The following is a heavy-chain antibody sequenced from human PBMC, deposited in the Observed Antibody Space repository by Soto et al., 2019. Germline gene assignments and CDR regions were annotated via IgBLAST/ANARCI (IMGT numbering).Heavy chain of an antibody. V-gene: IGHV1-18*04. CDR3: ATDWVEYGSGTYYLAY. Sequence: GASVKVSCKASGYTFTSYGISWVRQAPGQGLEWMGWISAYNGNTNYAQKLQGRVTMTTDTSTSTAYMELRSLRSDDTAVYYCATDWVEYGSGTYYLAYWGQGTLVTVSS. CDR2: ISAYNGNT. CDR1: GYTFTSYG. D-gene: IGHD3-10*01. J-gene: IGHJ4*02.